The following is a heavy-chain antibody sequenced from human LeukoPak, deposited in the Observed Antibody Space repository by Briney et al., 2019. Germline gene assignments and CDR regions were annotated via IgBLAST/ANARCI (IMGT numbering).Heavy chain of an antibody. V-gene: IGHV3-48*01. CDR3: ARTRSSGYLTIDY. CDR2: ITNSGNSK. CDR1: EFTFSSYS. Sequence: PGGSLRLSCAASEFTFSSYSMNWVRQAPGKGLEWVSYITNSGNSKSYADSVKGRFTISRDNTKSSLYLRMNGLRAEDTAVYYCARTRSSGYLTIDYWGQGILVTVSS. D-gene: IGHD3-22*01. J-gene: IGHJ4*02.